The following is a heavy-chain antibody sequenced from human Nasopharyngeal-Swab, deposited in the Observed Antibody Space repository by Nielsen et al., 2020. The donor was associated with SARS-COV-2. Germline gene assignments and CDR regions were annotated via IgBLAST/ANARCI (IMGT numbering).Heavy chain of an antibody. CDR3: AKDLGWELRPVPYYYYGMDV. D-gene: IGHD1-26*01. J-gene: IGHJ6*02. Sequence: GEFLKISCAASCITFSCYGLHWVRPAPGEGVEWVAVISYDGSNKYYADSVKGRFTISRDNSKNTLYLQMNSLRAEDTAVYYCAKDLGWELRPVPYYYYGMDVWGQGTTVTVSS. CDR1: CITFSCYG. CDR2: ISYDGSNK. V-gene: IGHV3-30*18.